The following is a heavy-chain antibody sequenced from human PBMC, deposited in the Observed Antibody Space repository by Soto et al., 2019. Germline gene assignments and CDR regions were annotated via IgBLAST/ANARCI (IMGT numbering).Heavy chain of an antibody. CDR1: GYTLTELS. Sequence: ASVKVSCKISGYTLTELSMHWVRQAPGKGLEWMGGFAPEDGETIYAQKFQGRVTMTEDTSTDTAYMELRSLRSEDTAVYYCATGPPRTPTWFDPWGQGTLVTVSS. D-gene: IGHD2-2*01. CDR3: ATGPPRTPTWFDP. V-gene: IGHV1-24*01. J-gene: IGHJ5*02. CDR2: FAPEDGET.